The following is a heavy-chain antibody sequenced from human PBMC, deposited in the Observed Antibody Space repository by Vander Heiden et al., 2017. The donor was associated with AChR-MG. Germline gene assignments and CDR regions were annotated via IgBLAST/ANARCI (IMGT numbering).Heavy chain of an antibody. J-gene: IGHJ6*02. V-gene: IGHV3-23*01. CDR1: GFTFSSYA. D-gene: IGHD4-17*01. CDR2: ISGSGGST. CDR3: AKAGGLSDYDHYYYYGMDV. Sequence: EVQLLESGGGLVQPGGSLRLSCAASGFTFSSYAMSWVRQAPGKGLEWVSAISGSGGSTYYADSVKGRFTISRDNSKNTLYLQMNSLRAEDTAVYYCAKAGGLSDYDHYYYYGMDVWGQGTTVTVSS.